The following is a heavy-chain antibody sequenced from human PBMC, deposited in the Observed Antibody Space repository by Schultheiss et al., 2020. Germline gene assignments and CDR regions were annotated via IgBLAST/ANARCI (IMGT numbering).Heavy chain of an antibody. Sequence: GGSLRLACAASGFTFSSYGMHWVRQAPGKGLEYVSAISSNGGSTYYANSVKGRFTISRDNAKNSLYLQMNSLRAEDTAVYYCARDARYCSSTSCYTHYYYYGMDVWGQGTTVTVSS. J-gene: IGHJ6*02. CDR2: ISSNGGST. CDR3: ARDARYCSSTSCYTHYYYYGMDV. D-gene: IGHD2-2*02. V-gene: IGHV3-64*01. CDR1: GFTFSSYG.